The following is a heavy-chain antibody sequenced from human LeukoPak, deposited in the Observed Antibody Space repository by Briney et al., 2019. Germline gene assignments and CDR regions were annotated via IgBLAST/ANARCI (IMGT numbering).Heavy chain of an antibody. CDR3: AREPDYYYGMDV. Sequence: QPGGSLRLSCAPSGFTFSSYWMHWVRPAPGKGRVWVSRINSEGGRTSSADSVKGRFTISRDNAKNPLYLQMNSLRAEGTAVYFCAREPDYYYGMDVWGKGTTVTVSS. CDR1: GFTFSSYW. V-gene: IGHV3-74*01. D-gene: IGHD1-14*01. J-gene: IGHJ6*04. CDR2: INSEGGRT.